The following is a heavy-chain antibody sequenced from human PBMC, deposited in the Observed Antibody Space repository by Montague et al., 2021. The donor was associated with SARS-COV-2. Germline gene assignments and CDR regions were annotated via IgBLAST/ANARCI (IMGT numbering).Heavy chain of an antibody. Sequence: TLSLTCTVSGGSISSSSYYWGWIRQPPGKGLEWIGSIYYSGSTYYNPSLKSRVTISVDTSKNQFSLKLSSVTAADTAVYYCASPTYYYDSSGSDAFDIWGQGTMATVSS. CDR1: GGSISSSSYY. D-gene: IGHD3-22*01. V-gene: IGHV4-39*01. CDR2: IYYSGST. CDR3: ASPTYYYDSSGSDAFDI. J-gene: IGHJ3*02.